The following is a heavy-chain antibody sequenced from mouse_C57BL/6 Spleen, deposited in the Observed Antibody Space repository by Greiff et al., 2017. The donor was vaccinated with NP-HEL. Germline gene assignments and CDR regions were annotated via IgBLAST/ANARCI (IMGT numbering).Heavy chain of an antibody. CDR2: IHPNSGST. CDR3: ARGNYDYDDYAMDY. Sequence: QVQLQQSGAELVKPGASVKLSCKASGYTFTSYWMHWVKQRPGQGLEWIGMIHPNSGSTNYNEKFKSKATLTVDKSSSTAYMQLSSLTSEDSAVYYCARGNYDYDDYAMDYWGQGTSVTVSS. V-gene: IGHV1-64*01. J-gene: IGHJ4*01. D-gene: IGHD2-4*01. CDR1: GYTFTSYW.